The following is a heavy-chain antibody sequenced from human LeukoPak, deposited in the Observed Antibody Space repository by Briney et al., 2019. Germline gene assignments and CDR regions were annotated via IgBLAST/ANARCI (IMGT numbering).Heavy chain of an antibody. CDR1: GGSINSGDNS. CDR3: ARAPGYYGSGSPYLDS. D-gene: IGHD3-10*01. Sequence: SETLSLTCAVSGGSINSGDNSWNWIRLPPGRGLEWIGYIYHSATTFYNPSLKSRVTISVNRSRNQFSLRLSSVTAADSAVYYCARAPGYYGSGSPYLDSWGQGALVTVSS. CDR2: IYHSATT. J-gene: IGHJ4*02. V-gene: IGHV4-30-2*01.